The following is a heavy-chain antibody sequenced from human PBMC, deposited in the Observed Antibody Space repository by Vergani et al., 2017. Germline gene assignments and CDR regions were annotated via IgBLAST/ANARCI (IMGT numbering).Heavy chain of an antibody. V-gene: IGHV4-31*03. CDR1: GGSISSGGYY. D-gene: IGHD3-10*01. CDR2: IYYSGST. CDR3: ARLAAMVRGVISAFDI. J-gene: IGHJ3*02. Sequence: QVQLQESGPGLVKPSQTLSLTCTVSGGSISSGGYYWSWIRQHPGKGLEWIGYIYYSGSTYYNPSLKSRVTISVDTSKNQFSLKLSSVTAADTAMYYCARLAAMVRGVISAFDIWGQGTMVTVSS.